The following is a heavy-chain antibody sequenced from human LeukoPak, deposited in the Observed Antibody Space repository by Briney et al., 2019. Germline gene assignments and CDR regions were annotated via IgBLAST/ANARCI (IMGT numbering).Heavy chain of an antibody. J-gene: IGHJ6*02. D-gene: IGHD5-18*01. V-gene: IGHV4-39*01. CDR1: GGSISSSSYY. CDR3: ARQWGDTAMVNGMDV. CDR2: IYYSGST. Sequence: SETLFLTCTVSGGSISSSSYYWGWIRQPPGKGLEWIGSIYYSGSTYYNPSLKSRVTISVDTSKNQFSLKLNSVTAADTAVYYCARQWGDTAMVNGMDVWGQGTTVTVSS.